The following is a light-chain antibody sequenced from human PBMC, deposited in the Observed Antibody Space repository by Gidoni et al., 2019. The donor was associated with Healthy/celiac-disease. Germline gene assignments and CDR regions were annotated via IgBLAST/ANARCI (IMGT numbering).Light chain of an antibody. CDR3: SSFTSSSTWV. CDR1: IIDFGSYNR. Sequence: QSALTQPASLSGSPGQSITLSCTGSIIDFGSYNRVSWYQQTPGTAPKLMISEVSNRPSGVSNRFSGSKSGNTASLTISGLQAEDEADYYCSSFTSSSTWVFGGGTKLTVL. J-gene: IGLJ3*02. V-gene: IGLV2-14*01. CDR2: EVS.